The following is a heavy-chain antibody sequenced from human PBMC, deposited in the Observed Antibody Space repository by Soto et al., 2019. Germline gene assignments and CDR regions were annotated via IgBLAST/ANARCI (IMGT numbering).Heavy chain of an antibody. CDR2: IYYSGST. CDR3: ARVLSKDYYDSRVEWFDP. Sequence: SETLSLTCTVSGGSISSGGYYWSWIRQHPGKGLEWIGYIYYSGSTYYNPSLKSRVTISVDTSKNQFSLKLSSVTAADTAVYYCARVLSKDYYDSRVEWFDPWGQGTLVTVSS. J-gene: IGHJ5*02. D-gene: IGHD3-22*01. V-gene: IGHV4-31*03. CDR1: GGSISSGGYY.